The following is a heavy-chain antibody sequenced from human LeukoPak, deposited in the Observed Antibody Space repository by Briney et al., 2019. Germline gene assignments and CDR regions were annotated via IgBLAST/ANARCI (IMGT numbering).Heavy chain of an antibody. V-gene: IGHV3-53*05. Sequence: GGSLRLSCAASGFTVSSNYMSWVRQAPGKGLEWVSVIYSGGSTYYADSVKGRFTISRDNSKNTLYLQMNSLRAEDTAVYYCAKDLNYGDLLDYWGQGTLVTVSS. CDR2: IYSGGST. CDR3: AKDLNYGDLLDY. D-gene: IGHD4-17*01. J-gene: IGHJ4*02. CDR1: GFTVSSNY.